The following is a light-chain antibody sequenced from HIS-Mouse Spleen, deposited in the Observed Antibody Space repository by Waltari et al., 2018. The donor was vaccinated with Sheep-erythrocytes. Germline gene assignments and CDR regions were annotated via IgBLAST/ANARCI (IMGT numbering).Light chain of an antibody. CDR1: SSDVGGYNY. Sequence: QSALTQPPSASGSPGQSVTISCTGTSSDVGGYNYVSWYQQHPGQAPKRMIYEVSKRPSGVPDRVSGSKSGNTASLTVSGLQAEDEADYYCSSYAGSNNWVFGGGTKLTVL. J-gene: IGLJ3*02. CDR2: EVS. CDR3: SSYAGSNNWV. V-gene: IGLV2-8*01.